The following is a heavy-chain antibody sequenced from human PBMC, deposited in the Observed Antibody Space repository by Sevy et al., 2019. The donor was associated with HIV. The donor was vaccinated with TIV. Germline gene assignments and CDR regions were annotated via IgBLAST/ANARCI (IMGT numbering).Heavy chain of an antibody. J-gene: IGHJ4*02. CDR1: GYTFIDYY. D-gene: IGHD3-10*01. CDR2: INPNSGGT. V-gene: IGHV1-2*06. CDR3: ARTSLLDPSSGDIHY. Sequence: ASVKVSCKASGYTFIDYYMHWVRQAPGQGLEWMGRINPNSGGTNYAQKFQGRVTMTRDTSISTAYMELTRLTSDDTAVYYCARTSLLDPSSGDIHYWGRGILVTVSS.